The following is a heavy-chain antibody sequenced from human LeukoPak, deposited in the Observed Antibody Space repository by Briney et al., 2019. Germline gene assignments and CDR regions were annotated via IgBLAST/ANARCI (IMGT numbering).Heavy chain of an antibody. CDR3: ARQDYYDSSGYYSFDY. CDR1: GGSISSSSYY. V-gene: IGHV4-39*01. D-gene: IGHD3-22*01. Sequence: SETLSLTCTVSGGSISSSSYYWGWIRQPPGKGLECIGSIYYSGSTYYNPSLKSRVTISVDTSKNQFSLKLSSVTAADTAVYYCARQDYYDSSGYYSFDYWGQGTLVTVSS. J-gene: IGHJ4*02. CDR2: IYYSGST.